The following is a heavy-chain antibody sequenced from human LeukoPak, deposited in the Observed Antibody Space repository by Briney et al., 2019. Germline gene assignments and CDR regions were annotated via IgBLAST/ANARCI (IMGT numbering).Heavy chain of an antibody. D-gene: IGHD6-13*01. V-gene: IGHV4-39*07. CDR1: GGSISSNSYY. CDR3: AREGDSNSVGWFDP. J-gene: IGHJ5*02. Sequence: PSETLSLTCTVSGGSISSNSYYWDWIRQPPGKGLEWIGSIYYSGSTYYNPSLKSRVTISVDTSKNQFSLKLSSVTAADTAVYYCAREGDSNSVGWFDPWGQGTLVTVSS. CDR2: IYYSGST.